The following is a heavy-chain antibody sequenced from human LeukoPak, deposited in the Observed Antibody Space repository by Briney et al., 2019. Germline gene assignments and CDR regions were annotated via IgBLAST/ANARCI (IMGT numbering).Heavy chain of an antibody. Sequence: GGSLRLSCAASGFTFSSYEMNWVRQAPGKGLEWVSYISSSGSTIYYADSVKGRFTISRDNAKNSLYLQMNSLRAEDTAVYYCARDLWVRGDRYGMDVWGKGTTVTVSS. CDR3: ARDLWVRGDRYGMDV. CDR1: GFTFSSYE. CDR2: ISSSGSTI. D-gene: IGHD3-10*01. J-gene: IGHJ6*04. V-gene: IGHV3-48*03.